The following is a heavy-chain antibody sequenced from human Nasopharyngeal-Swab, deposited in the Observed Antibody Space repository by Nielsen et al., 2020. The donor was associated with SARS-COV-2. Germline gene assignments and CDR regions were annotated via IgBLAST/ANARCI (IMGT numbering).Heavy chain of an antibody. D-gene: IGHD3-22*01. CDR1: GYSFTSYW. Sequence: GESPKISCKGSGYSFTSYWIGWVRQMPGKGLEWMGIIYPGDSDTRYSPSFQGQVTISADKSISTAYLQWSSLKASDTAMYYRARPARTTTYYDSSGYHDGFDYWGQGTLVTVSS. CDR3: ARPARTTTYYDSSGYHDGFDY. CDR2: IYPGDSDT. J-gene: IGHJ4*02. V-gene: IGHV5-51*01.